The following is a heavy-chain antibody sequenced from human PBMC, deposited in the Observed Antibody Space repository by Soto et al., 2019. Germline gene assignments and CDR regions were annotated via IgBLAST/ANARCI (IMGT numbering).Heavy chain of an antibody. J-gene: IGHJ4*02. D-gene: IGHD6-19*01. V-gene: IGHV1-69*02. Sequence: VKVYRKAFGGTFSSYTISWVRMTPGQGLEWMGRIIPILGIANYAQKFQGRVTITADKSTSTAYMELSSLRSEDTAVYYCGRSGYSGGWDFDYLGQGTLVTVSS. CDR3: GRSGYSGGWDFDY. CDR1: GGTFSSYT. CDR2: IIPILGIA.